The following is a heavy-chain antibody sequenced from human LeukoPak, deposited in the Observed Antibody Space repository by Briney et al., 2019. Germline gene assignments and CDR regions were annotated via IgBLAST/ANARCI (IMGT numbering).Heavy chain of an antibody. J-gene: IGHJ4*02. CDR3: ARASRAAAFDY. D-gene: IGHD6-25*01. V-gene: IGHV3-53*01. CDR2: IYSGGST. CDR1: GFTVSSNY. Sequence: GGSLRLSCAASGFTVSSNYMSWVRQAPGQGLEWVSVIYSGGSTYYADSVKGRFTISRDNSKNTLYLQMNSLRAEDTAVYYCARASRAAAFDYWGQGTLVTVSS.